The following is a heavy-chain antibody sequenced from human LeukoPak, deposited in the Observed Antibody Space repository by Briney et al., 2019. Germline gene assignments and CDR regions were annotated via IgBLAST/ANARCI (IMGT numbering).Heavy chain of an antibody. CDR1: GFTFSSYE. Sequence: GGSLRLSCAASGFTFSSYEMNWVRQAPGKGLEWVSYVSSSGSTIYYADSVKGRFTISRDNAKNSLYLQMNSLRAEDTAVYYCARDLGPDIVVVPAAIGYYYYYGMDVWGKGTTVTVSS. CDR2: VSSSGSTI. V-gene: IGHV3-48*03. CDR3: ARDLGPDIVVVPAAIGYYYYYGMDV. D-gene: IGHD2-2*01. J-gene: IGHJ6*04.